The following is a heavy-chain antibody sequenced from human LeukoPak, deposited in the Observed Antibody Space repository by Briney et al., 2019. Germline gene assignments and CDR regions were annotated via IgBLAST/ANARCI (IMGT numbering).Heavy chain of an antibody. J-gene: IGHJ4*02. CDR3: ARDRGPNSSGWYVFDY. V-gene: IGHV4-4*07. D-gene: IGHD6-19*01. CDR1: GGSICSYY. Sequence: PSETLSLTCTVSGGSICSYYWSWIRQPAGKGLEWIGRIYTSGSTNYNPSLKSRVTMSVDTSKNQFSLKLSSVTAADTAVYYCARDRGPNSSGWYVFDYWGQGTLVTVSS. CDR2: IYTSGST.